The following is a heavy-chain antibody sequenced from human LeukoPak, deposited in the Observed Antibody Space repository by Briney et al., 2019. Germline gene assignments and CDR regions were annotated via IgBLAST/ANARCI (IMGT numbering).Heavy chain of an antibody. CDR3: AKDRGVEYYYYYMDV. Sequence: PGGSLRLSCAASGFTFSSYGMHWVRQAPGKGLEWVAFIRYDGSNKYYTDSVKGRFTISRDNSKSTLYLQMDSLRAEDTAVYYCAKDRGVEYYYYYMDVWGKGTTVTISS. CDR1: GFTFSSYG. V-gene: IGHV3-30*02. CDR2: IRYDGSNK. J-gene: IGHJ6*03. D-gene: IGHD5-24*01.